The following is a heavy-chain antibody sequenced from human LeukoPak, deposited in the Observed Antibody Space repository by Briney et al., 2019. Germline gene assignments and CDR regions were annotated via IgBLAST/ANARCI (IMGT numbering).Heavy chain of an antibody. CDR1: GGTFSSYA. V-gene: IGHV1-69*04. CDR3: AKTYYYDSSGYHEDY. Sequence: SVKVSCKASGGTFSSYAISWVRQAPGQGLEWMGRIIPIFGIANYAQKFQGRVTITADKSTSTAYMELSSLRSEDTAVYYCAKTYYYDSSGYHEDYWGQGTLVTVSS. J-gene: IGHJ4*02. CDR2: IIPIFGIA. D-gene: IGHD3-22*01.